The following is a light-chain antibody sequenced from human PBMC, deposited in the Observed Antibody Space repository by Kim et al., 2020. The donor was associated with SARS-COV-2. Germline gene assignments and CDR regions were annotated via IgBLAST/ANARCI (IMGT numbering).Light chain of an antibody. J-gene: IGKJ4*01. CDR1: QSVSSSY. CDR2: GAS. V-gene: IGKV3-20*01. CDR3: QQYGSSPGT. Sequence: EIVLTQSPGTLSLSPGERATLSCRASQSVSSSYLAWYQQKPGQAPRLLIDGASSRATGIPDRFSGSGAGTDFTLTSSRLEPEDVAVYYCQQYGSSPGTFGGGTKVDIK.